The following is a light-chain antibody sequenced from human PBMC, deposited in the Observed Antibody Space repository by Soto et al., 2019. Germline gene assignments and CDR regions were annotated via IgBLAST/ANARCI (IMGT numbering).Light chain of an antibody. CDR3: QQYGSWT. V-gene: IGKV3-20*01. CDR1: QSVSSSY. J-gene: IGKJ1*01. CDR2: GAS. Sequence: EIVLTQSPGTVSLSPGERATLSCRASQSVSSSYLAWYQQKPGQAPRLLIYGASSRATGIPDRFSGSGSGTDFTLTISRLEPEDFAVYYCQQYGSWTFGQGTKVAIK.